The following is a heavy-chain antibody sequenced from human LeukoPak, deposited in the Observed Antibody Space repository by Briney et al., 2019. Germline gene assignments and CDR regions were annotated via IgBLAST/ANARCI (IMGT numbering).Heavy chain of an antibody. V-gene: IGHV3-30-3*01. CDR2: ISYDGSNK. J-gene: IGHJ4*02. CDR3: ARGGPPYDFWSGPRFDY. D-gene: IGHD3-3*01. CDR1: GFTFSSYA. Sequence: TGGSLRLSCAASGFTFSSYAMHWVRQAPGKGLEWVAVISYDGSNKYYADSVKGRFTISRDNAKNSLYLQMNSLRADDTAVYYCARGGPPYDFWSGPRFDYWGQGTLVTVSS.